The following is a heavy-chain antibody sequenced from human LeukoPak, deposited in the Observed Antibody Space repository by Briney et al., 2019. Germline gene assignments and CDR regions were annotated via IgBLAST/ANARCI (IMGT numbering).Heavy chain of an antibody. D-gene: IGHD1-26*01. J-gene: IGHJ4*02. CDR1: GYTFTSYD. Sequence: GASVKVSCKASGYTFTSYDINWVRQATGQGLEXXXXXXXNSGNTGYAQKFQGRVTMTRNTSISTAYMELSSLRSEDTAVYYCARGLSVARWGATRSFAYWGQGTLVTVSS. V-gene: IGHV1-8*01. CDR3: ARGLSVARWGATRSFAY. CDR2: XXXNSGNT.